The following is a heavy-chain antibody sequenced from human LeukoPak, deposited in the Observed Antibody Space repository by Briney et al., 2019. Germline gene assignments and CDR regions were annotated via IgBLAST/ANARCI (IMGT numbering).Heavy chain of an antibody. D-gene: IGHD2-2*01. J-gene: IGHJ6*03. CDR1: GGSISSSSYY. CDR2: IYYSGST. V-gene: IGHV4-39*01. Sequence: SETLSLTCTVSGGSISSSSYYWGWIRQPPGKGLEWIGSIYYSGSTYYNPSLKSRVTISVDTSKNQFSLKLSSVTAADTAVYYCARQTDGRVVPAYYYYYYMDVWGKGTTVTVSS. CDR3: ARQTDGRVVPAYYYYYYMDV.